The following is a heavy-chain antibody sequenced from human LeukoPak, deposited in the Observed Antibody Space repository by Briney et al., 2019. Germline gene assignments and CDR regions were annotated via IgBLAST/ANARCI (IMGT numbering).Heavy chain of an antibody. CDR1: GGSISSSSYY. Sequence: PSETLSLTCTVSGGSISSSSYYWGWIRQPPGKGLEWIGSIYYSGSTYYNPSLKSRVTISVDTSKNQFSLKLSSVTAADTAVYYCAKASPYYDSSGYYYPQRLRLFDYWGQGTLVTVSS. D-gene: IGHD3-22*01. CDR2: IYYSGST. J-gene: IGHJ4*02. CDR3: AKASPYYDSSGYYYPQRLRLFDY. V-gene: IGHV4-39*01.